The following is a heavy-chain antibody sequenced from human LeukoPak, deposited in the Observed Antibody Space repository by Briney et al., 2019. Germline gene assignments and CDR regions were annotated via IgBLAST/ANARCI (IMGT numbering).Heavy chain of an antibody. CDR3: AGGFSEFSY. V-gene: IGHV3-48*01. D-gene: IGHD3-3*01. Sequence: GGSLRLSCXASGFTFSSYSMNWVRQAPGKGLEWVSYISSSSSTIYYADSVKGRFTISRDNAKNSQYLQMNSLRAEDTAVYYCAGGFSEFSYWGQGTLVSVSS. J-gene: IGHJ4*02. CDR2: ISSSSSTI. CDR1: GFTFSSYS.